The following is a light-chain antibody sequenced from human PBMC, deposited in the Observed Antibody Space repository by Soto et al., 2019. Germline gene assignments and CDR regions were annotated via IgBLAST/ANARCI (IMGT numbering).Light chain of an antibody. CDR1: QSIGTW. Sequence: DIQMTQSPSTLSASVGDRVALTCRASQSIGTWLAWYQQKPGKAPKLLIYKASSLDSGVPSRFIGSGSGTDFTLTISSLQPDDLATYYCQQYNIYPYTFGQGTKLEIK. CDR3: QQYNIYPYT. CDR2: KAS. V-gene: IGKV1-5*03. J-gene: IGKJ2*01.